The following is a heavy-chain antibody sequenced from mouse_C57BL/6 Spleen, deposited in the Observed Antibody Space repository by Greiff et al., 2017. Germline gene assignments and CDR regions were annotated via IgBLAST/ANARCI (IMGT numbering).Heavy chain of an antibody. V-gene: IGHV1-7*01. J-gene: IGHJ2*01. CDR1: GYTFTSYW. CDR2: INPSSGYT. Sequence: QVQLKQSGAELAKPGASVKLSCKASGYTFTSYWMHWVKQRPGQGLEWIGYINPSSGYTKYNQKFKDKATLTADKTSSTAYMQLSSLKYEDSAVYYCVFYYDGSGWNFDYWGQGTTLTVSS. CDR3: VFYYDGSGWNFDY. D-gene: IGHD1-1*01.